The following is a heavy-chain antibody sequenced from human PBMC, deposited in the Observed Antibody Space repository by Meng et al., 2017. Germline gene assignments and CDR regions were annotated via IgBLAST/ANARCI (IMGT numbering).Heavy chain of an antibody. CDR2: IIPIFGTA. V-gene: IGHV1-69*06. CDR1: GGTFSSYA. J-gene: IGHJ4*02. Sequence: SVKVSCKASGGTFSSYAISWVRQAPGQGLEWMGGIIPIFGTANYAQKFQGRVTITADKSTSTAYMELSRLRFEDTAVYYCARTGATRFRGPFDYWGQGTLVTVSS. CDR3: ARTGATRFRGPFDY. D-gene: IGHD1-26*01.